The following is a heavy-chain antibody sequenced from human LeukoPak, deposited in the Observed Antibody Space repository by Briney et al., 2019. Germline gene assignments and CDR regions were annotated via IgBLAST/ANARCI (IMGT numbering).Heavy chain of an antibody. D-gene: IGHD2-2*02. J-gene: IGHJ6*02. CDR2: IYYSGST. V-gene: IGHV4-59*01. CDR3: ARAAAPVVPAAIAPLIYYYYGMDV. Sequence: KPSETLSLTCTVSGGSISSYYWSWIRQPPGKGLEWIGYIYYSGSTNYNPSLKSRVTISVDASKNQFSLQLSSVTAADTAVYYCARAAAPVVPAAIAPLIYYYYGMDVWGQGTTVTVSS. CDR1: GGSISSYY.